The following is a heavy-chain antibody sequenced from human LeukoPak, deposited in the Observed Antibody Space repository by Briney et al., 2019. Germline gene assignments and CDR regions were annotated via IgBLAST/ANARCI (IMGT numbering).Heavy chain of an antibody. J-gene: IGHJ4*02. V-gene: IGHV3-33*03. D-gene: IGHD4-11*01. CDR3: AKSSMTTDYFDY. CDR1: GFTFSSYG. CDR2: IWYDGSNK. Sequence: PGGSLRLSCAASGFTFSSYGMHWVRQAPGKGLEWVAVIWYDGSNKYYADSVKGRFTISRDNAKNSLYLQMNSLRAEDTALYYCAKSSMTTDYFDYWGQGTLVTVSS.